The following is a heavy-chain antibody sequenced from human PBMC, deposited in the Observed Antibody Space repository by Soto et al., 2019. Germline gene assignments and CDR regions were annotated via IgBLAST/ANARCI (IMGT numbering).Heavy chain of an antibody. V-gene: IGHV4-4*07. D-gene: IGHD3-16*01. Sequence: QVHLQESGPGLVRPSETLSLACPVSGASITNFYWSWIRQSARKGLEWIGRIYTRGSTDYNPSLKSRVTMSIDTSNNQVSLTLTSVTAAYTAVYYCARGGAYYFDSWGQGILVTVSS. J-gene: IGHJ4*02. CDR2: IYTRGST. CDR3: ARGGAYYFDS. CDR1: GASITNFY.